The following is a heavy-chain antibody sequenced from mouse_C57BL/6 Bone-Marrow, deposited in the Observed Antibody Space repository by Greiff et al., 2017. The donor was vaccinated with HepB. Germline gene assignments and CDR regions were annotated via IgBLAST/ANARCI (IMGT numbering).Heavy chain of an antibody. CDR3: ARDAAQAWFAY. CDR1: GFTFSDFY. D-gene: IGHD3-1*01. CDR2: SRNKANDYTT. J-gene: IGHJ3*01. V-gene: IGHV7-1*01. Sequence: EVKLMESGGGLVQSGRSLRLSCATSGFTFSDFYMEWVRQAPGKGLEWIAASRNKANDYTTEYSASVKGRFIVSRDTSQSILYLQMNALSAEDTAIYYCARDAAQAWFAYWGQGTLVTVSA.